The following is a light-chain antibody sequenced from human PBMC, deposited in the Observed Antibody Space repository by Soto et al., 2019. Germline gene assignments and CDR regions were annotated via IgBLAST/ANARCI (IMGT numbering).Light chain of an antibody. CDR1: GSDINIYKY. Sequence: QSALTQPASVSGSPGQSVTISCTGTGSDINIYKYVSWYQLHRDRAPKLIIYDVTNRPSGVSNRFSGSKSGNTASLSISGLQADDEADYYCSSSTSTNIRVFGGGTKLTVL. J-gene: IGLJ3*02. CDR2: DVT. V-gene: IGLV2-14*01. CDR3: SSSTSTNIRV.